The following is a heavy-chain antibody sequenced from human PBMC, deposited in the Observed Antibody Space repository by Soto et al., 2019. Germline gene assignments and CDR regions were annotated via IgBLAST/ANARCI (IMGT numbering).Heavy chain of an antibody. J-gene: IGHJ4*02. V-gene: IGHV4-59*01. Sequence: SGTPSPTLPVSGCSLSRYYWSWVRQPPGKGLEWIGYIYYSGTTSYNPSLKSRVTISVDTSKNQFSLKLTSVTAADTAVYYCARENSGDFLDYWGQGTLVTVSS. D-gene: IGHD4-17*01. CDR3: ARENSGDFLDY. CDR1: GCSLSRYY. CDR2: IYYSGTT.